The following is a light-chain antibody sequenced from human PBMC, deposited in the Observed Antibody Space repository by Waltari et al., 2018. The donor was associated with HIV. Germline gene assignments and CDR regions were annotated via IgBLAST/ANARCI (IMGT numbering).Light chain of an antibody. CDR3: VLYMGSGVWV. CDR1: SGSVSSSPY. Sequence: QTVVTQEPSLSVSPKGTVPLTCGLSSGSVSSSPYPSWYQQTPGQAPRPLIYSTNSRSSGVPDRFSGSILGNKAALTITGAQADDECDYHCVLYMGSGVWVFGGGTRVTVL. V-gene: IGLV8-61*01. CDR2: STN. J-gene: IGLJ3*02.